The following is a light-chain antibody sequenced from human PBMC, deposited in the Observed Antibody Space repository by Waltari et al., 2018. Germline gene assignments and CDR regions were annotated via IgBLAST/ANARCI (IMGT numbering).Light chain of an antibody. J-gene: IGKJ3*01. CDR3: QHYYSIPRT. CDR2: KAS. Sequence: IQVTQSPSTLSASVGDRVTITCRATQSISNWLAWYQQKPGKAPKLLIYKASTLESGVPSRFSGSGSGTEFTLTISSLQAEDVAVYYCQHYYSIPRTFGPGTKVDIK. V-gene: IGKV1-5*01. CDR1: QSISNW.